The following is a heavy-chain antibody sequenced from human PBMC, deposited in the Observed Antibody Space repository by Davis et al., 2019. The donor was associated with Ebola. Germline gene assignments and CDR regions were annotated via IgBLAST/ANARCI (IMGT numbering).Heavy chain of an antibody. V-gene: IGHV4-59*08. Sequence: PGGSLRLSCTVSGGSISSYYWSWIRQPPGKGLEWIGYLYYSGSTNYNPSLKSRVTISVDTSKNQFSLKLSSVTAADTAVYYCARLGSSSSENYYYYMDVWGKGTTVTVSS. CDR3: ARLGSSSSENYYYYMDV. CDR2: LYYSGST. D-gene: IGHD6-6*01. CDR1: GGSISSYY. J-gene: IGHJ6*03.